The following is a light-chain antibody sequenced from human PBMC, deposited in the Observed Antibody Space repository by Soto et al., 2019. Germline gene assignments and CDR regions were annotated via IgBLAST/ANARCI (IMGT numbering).Light chain of an antibody. V-gene: IGLV2-14*01. CDR3: SSYSSTKTRV. CDR2: EVR. Sequence: QSVLTQPASVSGSPGQSITISCTGTSSDDGNYNYVSWYQHHPGKAPKVMIYEVRNRPSGVSNRFSGSKSGNTACLTIYGLQAEDEAAYYCSSYSSTKTRVFGSGSKVTV. CDR1: SSDDGNYNY. J-gene: IGLJ1*01.